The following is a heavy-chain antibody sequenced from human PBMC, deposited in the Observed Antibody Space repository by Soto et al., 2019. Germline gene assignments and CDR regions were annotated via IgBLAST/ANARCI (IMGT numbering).Heavy chain of an antibody. V-gene: IGHV3-21*01. CDR1: GFTFGNYS. Sequence: FLRLSCAASGFTFGNYSMHWVRQAPGKGLEWVSSIGSRGDTYYADSVKGRLTISREYAKNSLSLQMNSLRAEDTAVYYCAREETAWPLAYGLDVWGQGTTVTVSS. CDR3: AREETAWPLAYGLDV. CDR2: IGSRGDT. D-gene: IGHD2-21*02. J-gene: IGHJ6*02.